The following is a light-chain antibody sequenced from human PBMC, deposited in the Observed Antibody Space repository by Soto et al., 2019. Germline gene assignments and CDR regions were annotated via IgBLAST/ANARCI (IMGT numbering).Light chain of an antibody. V-gene: IGKV1-39*01. J-gene: IGKJ1*01. Sequence: DIQMTQSPSSLSASVGDRVTITCRASQSISSYLNWYQQKPGKAPKLPIYVASSLQSGVPSRFSGSGSGTDFTLTISSLQPEDFATYYCQQSYSTPKTFGQGTKV. CDR1: QSISSY. CDR2: VAS. CDR3: QQSYSTPKT.